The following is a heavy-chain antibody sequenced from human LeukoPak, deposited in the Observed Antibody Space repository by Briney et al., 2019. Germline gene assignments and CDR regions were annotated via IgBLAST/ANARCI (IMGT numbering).Heavy chain of an antibody. V-gene: IGHV3-23*01. D-gene: IGHD6-19*01. J-gene: IGHJ4*02. CDR1: GFTFTGHT. Sequence: GGSLRLSCAASGFTFTGHTMTWLRQAPGKGLEGVSIIGGRDDRTYYADSVKGRFTISRDNSKDTLYLQMSSLRAEDTAVYYCARVSSSAWYLDYWGQGTLVTVSS. CDR3: ARVSSSAWYLDY. CDR2: IGGRDDRT.